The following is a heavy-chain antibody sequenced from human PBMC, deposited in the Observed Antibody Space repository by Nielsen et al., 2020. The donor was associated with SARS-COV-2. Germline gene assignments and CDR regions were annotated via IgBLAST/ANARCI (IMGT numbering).Heavy chain of an antibody. J-gene: IGHJ5*02. CDR2: IYHSGNT. Sequence: ESLKISCAASGFTFSDYYMSWIRQAPGKVLEWIGEIYHSGNTNYNPSLKSRVTISVDKSKNQFSLRLISVTAADTAVYYCARLLTNTGNYFRFDPWGQGTLVTVSS. CDR3: ARLLTNTGNYFRFDP. V-gene: IGHV4-34*01. CDR1: GFTFSDYY. D-gene: IGHD1-26*01.